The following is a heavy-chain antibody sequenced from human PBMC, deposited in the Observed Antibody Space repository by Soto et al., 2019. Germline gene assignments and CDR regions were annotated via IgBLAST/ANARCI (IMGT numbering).Heavy chain of an antibody. CDR1: GFTFSSYS. D-gene: IGHD3-3*01. Sequence: EVQLVESGGGLVKPGVSLRLSCAASGFTFSSYSMNWVRQAPGKGLEWVSSISSSSSYIYYADSVKGLFTISRDNAKNSLYLQMNSLRAEDTAVYYCYNAGMDDFWSGYSYDYLDVWGDGTTVTVSS. CDR2: ISSSSSYI. CDR3: YNAGMDDFWSGYSYDYLDV. J-gene: IGHJ6*03. V-gene: IGHV3-21*04.